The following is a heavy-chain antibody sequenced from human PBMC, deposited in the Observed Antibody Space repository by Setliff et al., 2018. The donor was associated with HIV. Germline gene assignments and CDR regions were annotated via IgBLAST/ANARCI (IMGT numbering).Heavy chain of an antibody. Sequence: HPGGSLRLSCAASGFTFSSYWMSWVRQAPGKGLEWISLIDTDGSTINYAGSVKGRFTISRDNGKNTVYLQMNSLRGDDTATYYCAARRRETAALDYWGPGTLVTVSS. CDR1: GFTFSSYW. CDR3: AARRRETAALDY. J-gene: IGHJ4*02. D-gene: IGHD6-13*01. CDR2: IDTDGSTI. V-gene: IGHV3-74*01.